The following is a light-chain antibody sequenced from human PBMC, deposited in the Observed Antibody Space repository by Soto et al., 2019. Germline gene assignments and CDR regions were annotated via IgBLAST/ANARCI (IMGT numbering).Light chain of an antibody. CDR1: QSISSY. CDR2: AAS. J-gene: IGKJ1*01. V-gene: IGKV1-39*01. Sequence: DIQMTQSPSSLSASVGDRVTITCRASQSISSYLNWYQQKPGKAPKLLIYAASSLQSGVPSRFSGSGSGTDFTLTISRLQPEDFATYYCQQSYSTWTFGQGTKVEIK. CDR3: QQSYSTWT.